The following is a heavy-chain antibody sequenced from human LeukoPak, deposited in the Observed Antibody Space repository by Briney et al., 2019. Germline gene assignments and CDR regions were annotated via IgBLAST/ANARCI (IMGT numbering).Heavy chain of an antibody. CDR1: GFTFSSYT. J-gene: IGHJ4*02. CDR2: ISTTGNTI. CDR3: ARAGDCDS. Sequence: GGSLRLSSAASGFTFSSYTMNWVRQAPGKGLEWVSYISTTGNTIYYADSVKGRFTISRDNAKNSLYLQMNSLRDEDTGVYYCARAGDCDSWGQGTLVTVSS. D-gene: IGHD4-17*01. V-gene: IGHV3-48*02.